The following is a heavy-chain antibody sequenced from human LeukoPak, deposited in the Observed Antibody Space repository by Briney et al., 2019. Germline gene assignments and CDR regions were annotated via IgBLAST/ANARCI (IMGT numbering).Heavy chain of an antibody. J-gene: IGHJ4*02. CDR3: ASPPAKYDYSGSVAYY. CDR2: ICSSGST. D-gene: IGHD3-22*01. V-gene: IGHV4-39*01. Sequence: SETLSLTCTVSGGSINSRSYCWGWIRQPPGKGLEWIGTICSSGSTYNNPSLKSRVTMSVDTSNSQFSLKLNSVTAADTALYDCASPPAKYDYSGSVAYYWGQGTLVTVSS. CDR1: GGSINSRSYC.